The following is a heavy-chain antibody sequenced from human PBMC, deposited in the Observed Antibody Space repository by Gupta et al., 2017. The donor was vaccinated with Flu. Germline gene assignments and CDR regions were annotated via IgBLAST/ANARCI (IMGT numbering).Heavy chain of an antibody. Sequence: EAQLLQSGGGLVQPGGSLRLSCSASGFVFPDFGMSWVRQAPGKGLEWVSTIRPSGGATNYADSVRGRFTISRDNSKNMTFLQLDSLRVDDTAVYVCAKSIISRGKGFDGWGPGTIVTVSS. J-gene: IGHJ3*01. V-gene: IGHV3-23*01. CDR3: AKSIISRGKGFDG. D-gene: IGHD3-10*01. CDR1: GFVFPDFG. CDR2: IRPSGGAT.